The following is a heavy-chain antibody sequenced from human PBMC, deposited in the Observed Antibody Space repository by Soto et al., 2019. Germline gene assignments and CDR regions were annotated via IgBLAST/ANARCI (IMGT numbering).Heavy chain of an antibody. D-gene: IGHD3-22*01. CDR2: IIPIFGTA. CDR1: GGTFSSYA. J-gene: IGHJ4*02. CDR3: ARAPMYYYDSSGYYYDY. V-gene: IGHV1-69*13. Sequence: ASVKVSCKASGGTFSSYAISWVRQAPGQGLEWMGGIIPIFGTANYAQKFQGRVTITADESTSTAYMELSSLRSEDTAVYYCARAPMYYYDSSGYYYDYWGQGTLVTVSS.